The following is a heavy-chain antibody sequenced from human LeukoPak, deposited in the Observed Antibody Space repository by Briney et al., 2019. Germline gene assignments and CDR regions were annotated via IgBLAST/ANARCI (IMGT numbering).Heavy chain of an antibody. V-gene: IGHV1-2*02. CDR2: LNPYSGGT. J-gene: IGHJ4*02. D-gene: IGHD6-19*01. CDR1: GFTFKDYY. Sequence: ASVRVSCKTSGFTFKDYYIHWVRQAPGQGLEWMGWLNPYSGGTNYAQKFQGRVTLTRDTSITTAYMDLSSLTSDDTALYYCARALTRYSTAWYGYWGQGTLVTVSS. CDR3: ARALTRYSTAWYGY.